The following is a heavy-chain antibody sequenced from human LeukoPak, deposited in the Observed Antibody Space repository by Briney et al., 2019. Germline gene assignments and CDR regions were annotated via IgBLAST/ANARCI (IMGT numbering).Heavy chain of an antibody. CDR1: GGSVNSGRYY. CDR2: IYTSGHT. D-gene: IGHD5-18*01. Sequence: PSQTLSLTCTVSGGSVNSGRYYWSWIRQPAGKGQEWIGRIYTSGHTNYNPSLKSRVTISVDTSKNQFSLKMNSVTAADTAVYYCARGLHGYSYGYVPWELYSYMDVWGKGTTVSISS. CDR3: ARGLHGYSYGYVPWELYSYMDV. V-gene: IGHV4-61*02. J-gene: IGHJ6*03.